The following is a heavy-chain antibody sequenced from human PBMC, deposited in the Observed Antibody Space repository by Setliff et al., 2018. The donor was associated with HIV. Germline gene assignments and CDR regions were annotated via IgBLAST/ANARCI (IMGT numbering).Heavy chain of an antibody. D-gene: IGHD3-16*01. J-gene: IGHJ4*02. Sequence: SETLSLTCTVSGGSISSYYWRWIRQPPGKGLEWIGYIYYSGSTNYNPSLKSRVTISVDTSKNQFSLKLSSVTAADTAVYYCARHTSQPYYFDYWGQGTLVTVSS. CDR2: IYYSGST. CDR3: ARHTSQPYYFDY. CDR1: GGSISSYY. V-gene: IGHV4-59*08.